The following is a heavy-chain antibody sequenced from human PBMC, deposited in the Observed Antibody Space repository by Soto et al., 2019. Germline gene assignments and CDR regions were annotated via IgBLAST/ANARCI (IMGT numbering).Heavy chain of an antibody. CDR3: ANLVYYYDSGGDYGRVDY. V-gene: IGHV2-5*02. CDR2: IYWDDDK. CDR1: GFSLSTSGVG. Sequence: QITLKESGPTLVKPTQTLTLTCTFSGFSLSTSGVGVGWIRQPPGKALEWLALIYWDDDKRYSPSLKSRLTITKDXXKXHXXLTMTNMHPVDTATYYCANLVYYYDSGGDYGRVDYWGQGTLVTVSS. D-gene: IGHD3-22*01. J-gene: IGHJ4*02.